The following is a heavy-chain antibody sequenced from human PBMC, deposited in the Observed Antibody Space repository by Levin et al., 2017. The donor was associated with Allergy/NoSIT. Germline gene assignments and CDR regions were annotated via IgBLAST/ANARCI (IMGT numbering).Heavy chain of an antibody. Sequence: GESLKISCAASGFTFSSYAMSWVRQAPGKGLEWVSAISGSGGSTYYADSVKGRFTISRDNSKNTLYLQMNSLRAEDTAVYYCALGGIIHAFDIWGQGTMVTVSS. V-gene: IGHV3-23*01. D-gene: IGHD3-16*01. CDR3: ALGGIIHAFDI. J-gene: IGHJ3*02. CDR2: ISGSGGST. CDR1: GFTFSSYA.